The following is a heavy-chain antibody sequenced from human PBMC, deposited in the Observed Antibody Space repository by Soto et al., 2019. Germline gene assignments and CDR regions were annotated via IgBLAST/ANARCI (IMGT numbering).Heavy chain of an antibody. CDR2: IYYSGST. V-gene: IGHV4-39*01. CDR1: GGSISSSSYY. J-gene: IGHJ6*02. D-gene: IGHD2-2*01. CDR3: ARHDPPYQLLRVGYYYGMDV. Sequence: SETLSLTCTVSGGSISSSSYYWGWIRQPPGKGLEWIGSIYYSGSTYYNPSLKSRVTISVDTSKNQFSLKLSSVTAADTAVYYCARHDPPYQLLRVGYYYGMDVWGQGTTVTVSS.